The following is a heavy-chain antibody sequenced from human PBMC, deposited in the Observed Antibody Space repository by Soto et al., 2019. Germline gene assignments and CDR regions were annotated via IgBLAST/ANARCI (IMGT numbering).Heavy chain of an antibody. CDR3: ARQIVWVVVAASPDLYWFDP. V-gene: IGHV4-39*01. D-gene: IGHD2-15*01. J-gene: IGHJ5*02. CDR1: GGSISSSSYY. Sequence: QLQLQESGPGLVKPSETLSLTCTVSGGSISSSSYYWGWIRQPPGKGLEWIGSIYYSGSTYYNPSLKIRATISVDTSNYEFSLKLISVAAADTAVYYCARQIVWVVVAASPDLYWFDPWGQGTLVTVSS. CDR2: IYYSGST.